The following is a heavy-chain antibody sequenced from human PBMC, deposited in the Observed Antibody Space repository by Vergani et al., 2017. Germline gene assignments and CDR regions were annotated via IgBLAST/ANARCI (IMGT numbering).Heavy chain of an antibody. V-gene: IGHV4-39*02. CDR3: ARDLVGTSSYAFDI. Sequence: QLQLQESGPGLVKPSKTLSLTCTVSGGSISSSSYYWGWIRQPPGKGLEWIGSIYYSGSTYYNPSLKSRVTISVDTSKNQFSLKLSSVTAADTAVYYCARDLVGTSSYAFDIWGQGTMVTVSS. J-gene: IGHJ3*02. D-gene: IGHD2-2*01. CDR1: GGSISSSSYY. CDR2: IYYSGST.